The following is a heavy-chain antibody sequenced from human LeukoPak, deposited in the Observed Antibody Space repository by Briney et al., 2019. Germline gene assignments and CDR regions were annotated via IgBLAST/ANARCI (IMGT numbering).Heavy chain of an antibody. D-gene: IGHD6-19*01. CDR3: ARSENRYSSGWNFDY. J-gene: IGHJ4*02. Sequence: ASVKVSCKASGYTFTGYYMHWVRQAPGQGLEWMGWINPNSGGTNYAQKFQGRVTMTRDTSISTAYMELSRLRSDDTAVYYCARSENRYSSGWNFDYWGQGTLVTVSS. CDR1: GYTFTGYY. V-gene: IGHV1-2*02. CDR2: INPNSGGT.